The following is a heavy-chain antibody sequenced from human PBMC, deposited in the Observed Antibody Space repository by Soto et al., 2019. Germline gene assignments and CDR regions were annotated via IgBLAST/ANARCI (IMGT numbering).Heavy chain of an antibody. V-gene: IGHV1-18*01. CDR2: ISPYNDYT. CDR3: ARAGYYDNTWGKFSHYGVDV. J-gene: IGHJ6*02. D-gene: IGHD3-16*01. CDR1: GYTFIRYG. Sequence: QVQLVQSAGEVKKPGASVKVSCKASGYTFIRYGITWVRQAPGQGLEWMGWISPYNDYTIYAQKLQGRVTMTTDTSTRTVYLDLRSLKSDDTAVYYCARAGYYDNTWGKFSHYGVDVWGQGTSVTVS.